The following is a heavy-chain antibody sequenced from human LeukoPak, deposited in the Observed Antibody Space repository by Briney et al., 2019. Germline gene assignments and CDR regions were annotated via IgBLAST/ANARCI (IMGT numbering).Heavy chain of an antibody. Sequence: GGSLRLSCAVSGLTFSNVWMHWVRQAPGQGLVWVSRINSAGSSTVYADPVKGRFTISRDNAKNMLYLQMNSLRADDTAVYYCASFRVSDNWGQGTMVTVSS. V-gene: IGHV3-74*01. CDR2: INSAGSST. CDR3: ASFRVSDN. CDR1: GLTFSNVW. J-gene: IGHJ3*02.